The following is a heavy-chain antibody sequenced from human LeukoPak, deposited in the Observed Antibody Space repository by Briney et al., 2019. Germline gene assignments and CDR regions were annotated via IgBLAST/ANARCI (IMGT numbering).Heavy chain of an antibody. CDR1: GSSFTSYW. D-gene: IGHD3-3*01. CDR2: IYPGDSDT. V-gene: IGHV5-51*01. CDR3: ARPGSYDFWNGSFDP. J-gene: IGHJ5*02. Sequence: GESLKISCKGSGSSFTSYWIGWVRQMPGKGLEWMGIIYPGDSDTRYRPSFQGQVTISADKSISTAYLQWSSLKASDTAMYYCARPGSYDFWNGSFDPWGQGTLVTVSS.